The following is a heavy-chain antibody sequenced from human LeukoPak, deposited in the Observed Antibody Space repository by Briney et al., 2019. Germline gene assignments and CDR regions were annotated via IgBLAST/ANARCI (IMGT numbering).Heavy chain of an antibody. Sequence: SETLSLTCTVSGGSISSYYWSWIRQPPGKGLEWIGYIYYSGSTNYNPSLKSRVTISVDTSKNQFSLKLSSVTAADTAVYYCARSGSIAARPDGENFDYWGQGTLVTVSS. CDR2: IYYSGST. V-gene: IGHV4-59*08. J-gene: IGHJ4*02. CDR1: GGSISSYY. D-gene: IGHD6-6*01. CDR3: ARSGSIAARPDGENFDY.